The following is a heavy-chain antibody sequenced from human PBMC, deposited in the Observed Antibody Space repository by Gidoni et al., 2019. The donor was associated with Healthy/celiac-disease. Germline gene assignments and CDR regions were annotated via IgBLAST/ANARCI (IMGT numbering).Heavy chain of an antibody. Sequence: EVQLLESGGGLVQPGGSLRLSCAASGLPFSSYAMSRLRQAPGKGLEWFSGISGSGGSTYYADSVKGRFTISRDNSKNTLYLQMNSLRAEDTAVYYCAKIMAAAATDAFDIWGQGTMVTVSS. V-gene: IGHV3-23*01. D-gene: IGHD6-13*01. CDR3: AKIMAAAATDAFDI. CDR2: ISGSGGST. J-gene: IGHJ3*02. CDR1: GLPFSSYA.